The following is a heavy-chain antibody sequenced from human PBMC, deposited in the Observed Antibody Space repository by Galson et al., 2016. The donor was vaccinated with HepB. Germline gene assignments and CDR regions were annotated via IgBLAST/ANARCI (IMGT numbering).Heavy chain of an antibody. CDR1: GFTFSSYA. Sequence: SLRLSCAASGFTFSSYAMYWVRQAPDKVLEWVALISYDGINKYYADSVKGRFTISRDNSKNTLYLQVNSLRSEDTAVYYCARDPGSGWHYYYYYMDVWGKGTTVTVSS. J-gene: IGHJ6*03. V-gene: IGHV3-30-3*01. D-gene: IGHD6-19*01. CDR3: ARDPGSGWHYYYYYMDV. CDR2: ISYDGINK.